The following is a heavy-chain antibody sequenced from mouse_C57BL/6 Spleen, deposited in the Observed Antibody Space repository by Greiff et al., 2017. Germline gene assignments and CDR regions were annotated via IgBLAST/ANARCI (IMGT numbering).Heavy chain of an antibody. CDR3: ARYDYDARAPFDY. Sequence: VQLQESGAELVRPGTSVKMSCKASGYTFTNYWIGWAKQRPGHGLEWIGDIYPGGGYTNYNEKFKGKATLTADKSSSTAYMQFSSLTSEDSAIYYCARYDYDARAPFDYWGQGTTLTVSS. CDR1: GYTFTNYW. D-gene: IGHD2-4*01. V-gene: IGHV1-63*01. CDR2: IYPGGGYT. J-gene: IGHJ2*01.